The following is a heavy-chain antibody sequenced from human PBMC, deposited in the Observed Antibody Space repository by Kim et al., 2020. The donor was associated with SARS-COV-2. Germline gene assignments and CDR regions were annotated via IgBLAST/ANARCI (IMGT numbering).Heavy chain of an antibody. V-gene: IGHV5-10-1*01. Sequence: GESLKISCKGSGYSFTSYWISWVRQMPGKGLEWMGRIDPSDSYTNYSPSFQGHVTISADKSISTAYLQWSSLKASDTAMYYCAGHHLTGYYNPNYYYGMDVWGQGTTVTVSS. CDR1: GYSFTSYW. CDR3: AGHHLTGYYNPNYYYGMDV. J-gene: IGHJ6*02. D-gene: IGHD3-9*01. CDR2: IDPSDSYT.